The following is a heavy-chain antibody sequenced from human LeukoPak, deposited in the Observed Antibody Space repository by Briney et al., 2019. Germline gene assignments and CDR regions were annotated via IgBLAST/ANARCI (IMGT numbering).Heavy chain of an antibody. J-gene: IGHJ5*02. CDR3: ARAPIVVVATGWFDP. V-gene: IGHV4-34*01. CDR1: GFTFSNYG. CDR2: INHSGST. Sequence: GSLRLSCAASGFTFSNYGMNWIRQPPGKGLEWIGEINHSGSTNYNPSLKSRVTISVDTSKNQFSLKLSSVTAADTAVYYCARAPIVVVATGWFDPWGQGTLVTVSS. D-gene: IGHD2-15*01.